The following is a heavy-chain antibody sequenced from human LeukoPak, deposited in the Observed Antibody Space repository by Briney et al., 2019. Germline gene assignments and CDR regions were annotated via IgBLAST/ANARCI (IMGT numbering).Heavy chain of an antibody. D-gene: IGHD1-20*01. CDR3: TKGSSYNWNLFDH. CDR1: GGSMSDFY. CDR2: ISASGTT. Sequence: SETLSLTCTVSGGSMSDFYWSWIRQPAGKGLEWIGRISASGTTDYNPSLKRRLTMSVDTSKNQVSLRLSSVTAADTAMYYCTKGSSYNWNLFDHRGQGALVTVSS. V-gene: IGHV4-4*07. J-gene: IGHJ4*02.